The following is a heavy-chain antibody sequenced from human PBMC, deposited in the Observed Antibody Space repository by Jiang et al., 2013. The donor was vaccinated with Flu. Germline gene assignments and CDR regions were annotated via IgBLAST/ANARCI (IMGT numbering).Heavy chain of an antibody. CDR1: GYPFTRHA. Sequence: QSGSELKKPGASVKVSCKASGYPFTRHAMNWVRQAPGQGLECMGWINTNTGSPTYAQGFTGRFVFSLDTSASTAYLQISSLKAGDTAVHYCAGKFCSGNSCFHYWGQGTLVTVSS. CDR3: AGKFCSGNSCFHY. J-gene: IGHJ4*02. D-gene: IGHD2-15*01. CDR2: INTNTGSP. V-gene: IGHV7-4-1*02.